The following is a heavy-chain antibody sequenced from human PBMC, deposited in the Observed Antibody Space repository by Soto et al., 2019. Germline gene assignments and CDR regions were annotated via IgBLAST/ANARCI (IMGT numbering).Heavy chain of an antibody. CDR2: ISYDGSNK. CDR1: GLTFSSYA. J-gene: IGHJ4*02. Sequence: QVQLVESGGGVVQPGRSLRLSCAASGLTFSSYAMHWVRQAPGKGLEWVAVISYDGSNKYYADSVKGRFTISRDNSKNTLYLQMNSLRAEDTAVYYCAREIEGNNYYGSGSHPVDYWGQGTLVTVSS. V-gene: IGHV3-30-3*01. D-gene: IGHD3-10*01. CDR3: AREIEGNNYYGSGSHPVDY.